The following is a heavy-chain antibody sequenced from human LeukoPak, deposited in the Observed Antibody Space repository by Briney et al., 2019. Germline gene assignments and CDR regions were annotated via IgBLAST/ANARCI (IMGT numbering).Heavy chain of an antibody. Sequence: GGSLRLSCAASGFTFSSYTMNWVRQAPGKGLEWVSSISSSSSYIYYADSVKGRLTISRDNAKNSLYLQMNSLRAEDTAVYYCAKDVDYVWGSYRNWGQGTLVTVSS. J-gene: IGHJ4*02. D-gene: IGHD3-16*02. CDR1: GFTFSSYT. CDR3: AKDVDYVWGSYRN. V-gene: IGHV3-21*04. CDR2: ISSSSSYI.